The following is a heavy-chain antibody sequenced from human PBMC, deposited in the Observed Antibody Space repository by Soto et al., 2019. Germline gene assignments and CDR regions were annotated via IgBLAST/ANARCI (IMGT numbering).Heavy chain of an antibody. Sequence: ASVKVSCKASGYTFTSYAMHWVRQAPGQRLEWMGWINAGNGNTKYSQKFQGRVTITRDTSASTAYMELSSLRSEDTAVYYCARGIVGATQFISYYYGMDVWGQGTTVTVSS. V-gene: IGHV1-3*01. D-gene: IGHD1-26*01. CDR3: ARGIVGATQFISYYYGMDV. J-gene: IGHJ6*01. CDR1: GYTFTSYA. CDR2: INAGNGNT.